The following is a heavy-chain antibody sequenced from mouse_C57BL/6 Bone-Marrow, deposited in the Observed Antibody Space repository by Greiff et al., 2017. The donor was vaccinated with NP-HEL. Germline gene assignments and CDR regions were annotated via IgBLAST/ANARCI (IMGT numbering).Heavy chain of an antibody. V-gene: IGHV5-6*02. CDR1: GFTFSSYG. CDR3: ASNWYFDY. Sequence: DVKLVESGGDLVKPGGSLKLSCAASGFTFSSYGMSWVRQTPDKRLEWVATISSGGSYTYYPDSVKGRFTISRDNAKNTLYLQMSSPKSEDTAMYYCASNWYFDYWGQGTTLTVSS. J-gene: IGHJ2*01. D-gene: IGHD4-1*02. CDR2: ISSGGSYT.